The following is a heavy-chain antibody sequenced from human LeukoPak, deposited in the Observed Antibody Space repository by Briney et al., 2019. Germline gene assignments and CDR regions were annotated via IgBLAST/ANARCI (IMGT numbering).Heavy chain of an antibody. D-gene: IGHD1-26*01. J-gene: IGHJ4*02. Sequence: SETLSLTCTVSGGPISSYYWSWIRQPPGKGLEWIGYIYYSGSTNYNPSLKSRVTISVDTSKNQFSLKLSSVTAADTAVYYCAVGLYFDYWGQGTLVTVSS. CDR1: GGPISSYY. CDR3: AVGLYFDY. CDR2: IYYSGST. V-gene: IGHV4-59*08.